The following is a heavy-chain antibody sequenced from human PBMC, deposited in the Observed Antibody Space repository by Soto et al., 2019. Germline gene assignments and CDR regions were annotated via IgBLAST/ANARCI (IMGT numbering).Heavy chain of an antibody. D-gene: IGHD1-26*01. CDR1: GFTFSSYA. V-gene: IGHV3-23*01. CDR3: AKGSGMMIVGATWDYFDY. CDR2: ISGSGGST. Sequence: GGSLRLSCAASGFTFSSYAMSWVRQAPGKGLEWVSAISGSGGSTYYADSVKGRFTISRDNSKNTLYLQMNSLRAEDTAVYYCAKGSGMMIVGATWDYFDYWGQGTLVTVSS. J-gene: IGHJ4*02.